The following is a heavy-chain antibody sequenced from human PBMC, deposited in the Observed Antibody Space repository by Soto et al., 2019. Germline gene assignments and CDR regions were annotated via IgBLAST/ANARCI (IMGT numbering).Heavy chain of an antibody. Sequence: ASVKVSCKASGYTFTGYAIHWVRQAPGQRLEWMGWINGGNGDTKYSQKFQGRVTITRDTSASTAYMELTSLGSEDTALYHCARGYCSSTSCQYYFDYWGQGTPVTLSS. CDR1: GYTFTGYA. D-gene: IGHD2-2*01. J-gene: IGHJ4*02. CDR3: ARGYCSSTSCQYYFDY. CDR2: INGGNGDT. V-gene: IGHV1-3*01.